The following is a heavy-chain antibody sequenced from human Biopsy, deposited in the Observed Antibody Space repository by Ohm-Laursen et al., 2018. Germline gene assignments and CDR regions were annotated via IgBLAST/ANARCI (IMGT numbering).Heavy chain of an antibody. D-gene: IGHD5-18*01. J-gene: IGHJ6*02. CDR3: AKDRYNYTPIGGFSMDV. Sequence: SLRLSCTASGFTFNNYGMQWVRQAPGKGLEWAAFIFYDGSNTYYADSVKGRFTISRDNSRDTLYLQMSSLRAEDTAVYYCAKDRYNYTPIGGFSMDVWGQGTTVTVSS. CDR2: IFYDGSNT. V-gene: IGHV3-30*18. CDR1: GFTFNNYG.